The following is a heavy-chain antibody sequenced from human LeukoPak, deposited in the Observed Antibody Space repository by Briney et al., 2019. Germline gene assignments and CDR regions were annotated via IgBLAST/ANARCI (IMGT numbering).Heavy chain of an antibody. J-gene: IGHJ4*02. CDR2: ISYDGSNK. Sequence: GGSLRLSCAAPGFTFSSYAMHWVRQAPGKGLEWVAVISYDGSNKYYADSVKGRFTISRDNSKNTLYLQMNSLRAEDTAVYYCARDPTRPLYSGSYSSKYFDYWGQGTLVTVSS. CDR1: GFTFSSYA. D-gene: IGHD1-26*01. CDR3: ARDPTRPLYSGSYSSKYFDY. V-gene: IGHV3-30*01.